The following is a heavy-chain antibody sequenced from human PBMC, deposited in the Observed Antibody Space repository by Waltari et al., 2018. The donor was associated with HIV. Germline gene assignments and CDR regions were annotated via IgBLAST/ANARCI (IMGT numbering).Heavy chain of an antibody. V-gene: IGHV3-23*01. CDR2: ISNSGGST. D-gene: IGHD3-22*01. CDR1: GFTFSSPA. CDR3: AKDLSSISMIIPRSYFDY. J-gene: IGHJ4*02. Sequence: EVQLLESGGGLVQPGGSLRLSCAASGFTFSSPALSWVRQAPGKGLEWVSAISNSGGSTYYADSVKGRFSISRDNSKNTLYLQMNSLRDEDTAVYYCAKDLSSISMIIPRSYFDYWGQGTLVTVSS.